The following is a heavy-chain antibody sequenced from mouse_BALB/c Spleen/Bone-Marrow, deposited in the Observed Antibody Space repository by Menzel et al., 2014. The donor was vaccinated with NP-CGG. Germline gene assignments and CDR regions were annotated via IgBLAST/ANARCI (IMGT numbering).Heavy chain of an antibody. Sequence: QLKQSGAELAKPGASVKMSCKASGYTFTSYWMHWVKQRPGQGLEWIGYIYPSTGYTEHNQKFKDKAIMTADKSSSTAYMQLSSPTSEDSAVYYCARDDYAYWGQGTLVTVSA. D-gene: IGHD2-4*01. V-gene: IGHV1-7*01. CDR1: GYTFTSYW. J-gene: IGHJ3*01. CDR2: IYPSTGYT. CDR3: ARDDYAY.